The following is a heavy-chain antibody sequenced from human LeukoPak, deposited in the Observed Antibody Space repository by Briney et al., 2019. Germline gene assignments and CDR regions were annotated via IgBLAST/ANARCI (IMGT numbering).Heavy chain of an antibody. CDR3: ARVGVGALLDWFDP. J-gene: IGHJ5*02. D-gene: IGHD1-26*01. CDR1: GGSISSYY. CDR2: IYYSGST. V-gene: IGHV4-59*01. Sequence: PSETLSLTCTVSGGSISSYYWSWIRQPPGKGLEWIGYIYYSGSTNYNPSLKSRATISVDTSKNQFSLKLSSVTAADTAVYYCARVGVGALLDWFDPWGQGTLVTVSS.